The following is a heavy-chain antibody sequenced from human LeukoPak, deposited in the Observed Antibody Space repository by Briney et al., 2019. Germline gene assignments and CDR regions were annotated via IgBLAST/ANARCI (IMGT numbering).Heavy chain of an antibody. CDR1: GFTFSSYA. D-gene: IGHD6-13*01. V-gene: IGHV3-23*01. J-gene: IGHJ4*02. CDR2: ISGSGGST. CDR3: AKDQAINIATGGTFDY. Sequence: GGSLRLSCAASGFTFSSYAMSWVRQAPGKGLEWVSAISGSGGSTYYADSVKGRFTISRDNSKNTLYLQMNSLRAEDTAVYYCAKDQAINIATGGTFDYWGQGALVTVGS.